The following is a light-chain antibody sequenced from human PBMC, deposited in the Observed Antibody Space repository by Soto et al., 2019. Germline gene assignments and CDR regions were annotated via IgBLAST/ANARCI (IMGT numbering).Light chain of an antibody. CDR2: DAS. Sequence: DIQMTQSPSSVSASVGDRVTITCRASQGFSRWLAWYQQKPGKAPNLLIYDASSLHSGVPSRFSGSASGQEFTLTISSLQPEDFATYYCQQANSFPFTFGPGTKVDVK. J-gene: IGKJ3*01. CDR1: QGFSRW. V-gene: IGKV1-12*01. CDR3: QQANSFPFT.